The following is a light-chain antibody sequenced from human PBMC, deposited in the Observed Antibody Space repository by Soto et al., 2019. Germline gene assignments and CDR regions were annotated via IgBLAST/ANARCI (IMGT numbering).Light chain of an antibody. CDR1: QDIRSR. CDR2: SAT. V-gene: IGKV1-12*01. CDR3: QQANILPPV. J-gene: IGKJ4*01. Sequence: IEMTQSPSSVSASVGDRVTITRRASQDIRSRLAWYQHNPGKAPNLLIYSATTLQSGVPYRFSGSGSRTYFTLTISSLQPEDFATYYCQQANILPPVFGGGTKVDIK.